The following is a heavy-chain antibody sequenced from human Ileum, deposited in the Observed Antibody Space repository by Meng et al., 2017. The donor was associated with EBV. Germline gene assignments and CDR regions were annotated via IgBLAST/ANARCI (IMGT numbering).Heavy chain of an antibody. V-gene: IGHV3-21*01. Sequence: EVHRAVSGGGLAKTERSLRLSCAVSGLTFSSYAMNWVRQAPGKGLEWVSSISSTSGYIGYADSVKGRFTISRDNAKNSVYLQMNSLRAEDTAIYYCATDFSTSSRRGCWGQGTLVTVSS. CDR1: GLTFSSYA. D-gene: IGHD6-6*01. J-gene: IGHJ1*01. CDR2: ISSTSGYI. CDR3: ATDFSTSSRRGC.